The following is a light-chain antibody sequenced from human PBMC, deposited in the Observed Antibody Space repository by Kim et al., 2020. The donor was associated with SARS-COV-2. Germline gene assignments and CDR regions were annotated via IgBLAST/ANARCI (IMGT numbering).Light chain of an antibody. CDR3: AAWDDSLSGPV. Sequence: GQRVIISCSGSSSNIGSNYVYWYQQLPGTAPKLRIYKNNQRPSGVPDRFSGSKSGTSASLAISGLRSEDEADYYCAAWDDSLSGPVFGGGTQLTVL. J-gene: IGLJ2*01. V-gene: IGLV1-47*01. CDR1: SSNIGSNY. CDR2: KNN.